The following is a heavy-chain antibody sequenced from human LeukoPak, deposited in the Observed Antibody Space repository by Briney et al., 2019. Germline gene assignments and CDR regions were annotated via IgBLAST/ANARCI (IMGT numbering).Heavy chain of an antibody. CDR1: GFTVSSKY. V-gene: IGHV3-53*01. CDR2: IYSDSST. J-gene: IGHJ3*02. D-gene: IGHD2-2*01. CDR3: AREGCRRSTSCYRGAFDI. Sequence: PGGPLRLSCAASGFTVSSKYMSWVRQAPGKGLEWVSVIYSDSSTYYSDSVKGRFTISRDNSKNTLYLQMNSLRAEDTAVYYCAREGCRRSTSCYRGAFDIWGQGTMVTVSS.